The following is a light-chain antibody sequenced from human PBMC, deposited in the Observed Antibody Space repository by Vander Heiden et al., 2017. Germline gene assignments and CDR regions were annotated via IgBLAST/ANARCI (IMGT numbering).Light chain of an antibody. V-gene: IGLV3-1*01. J-gene: IGLJ2*01. CDR2: QDS. CDR3: QAWDSSTVV. Sequence: SYALTQPPSVSVPPGQTASITCSGDKLGDKYACWYQQKPGQSPVLVIYQDSKRPSGIPERFSGSNSGNTATLTISGTQAVDEAYYYCQAWDSSTVVVGGGTKLTVL. CDR1: KLGDKY.